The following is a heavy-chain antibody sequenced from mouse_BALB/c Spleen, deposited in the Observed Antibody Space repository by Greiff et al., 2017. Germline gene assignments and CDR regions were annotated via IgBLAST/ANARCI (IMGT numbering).Heavy chain of an antibody. CDR3: ARDGYYGYGY. CDR2: IYPGNVNT. CDR1: GYTFPSYY. J-gene: IGHJ2*01. Sequence: VQLQQSGPELVKPGASVRISCKASGYTFPSYYIHWVKQRPGQGLEWIGWIYPGNVNTKYNEKFKGKATLTADKSSSTAYMQLSSLTSEDSAVYFCARDGYYGYGYWGQGTTLTVSS. V-gene: IGHV1S56*01. D-gene: IGHD1-2*01.